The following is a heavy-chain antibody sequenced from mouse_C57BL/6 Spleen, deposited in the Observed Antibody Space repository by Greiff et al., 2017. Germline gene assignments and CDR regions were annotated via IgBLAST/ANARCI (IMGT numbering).Heavy chain of an antibody. J-gene: IGHJ4*01. Sequence: EVNLVESGPELVKPGASVKMSCKASGYTFTDYNMHWVKQSHGKSLEWIGYINPNNGGTSYNQKFKGKATLTVNKSSSTAYMELRSLTSEDSAVYYCARKLGNAMDYWGQGTSVTVSS. D-gene: IGHD3-3*01. CDR1: GYTFTDYN. V-gene: IGHV1-22*01. CDR3: ARKLGNAMDY. CDR2: INPNNGGT.